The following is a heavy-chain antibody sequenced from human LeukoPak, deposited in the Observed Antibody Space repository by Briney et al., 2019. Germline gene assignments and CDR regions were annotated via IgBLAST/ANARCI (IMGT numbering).Heavy chain of an antibody. D-gene: IGHD3-3*01. J-gene: IGHJ6*03. CDR1: GYSLSELS. V-gene: IGHV1-24*01. Sequence: GASVKVSCKVSGYSLSELSTHWVRQAPGQGLEWMGGFDPGDDETIYAQKFQGRVTMTTDTSTSTAYMELRSLRSDDTAVYYCARVHYDFWSGYYPPRVNMDVWGKGTTVTVSS. CDR3: ARVHYDFWSGYYPPRVNMDV. CDR2: FDPGDDET.